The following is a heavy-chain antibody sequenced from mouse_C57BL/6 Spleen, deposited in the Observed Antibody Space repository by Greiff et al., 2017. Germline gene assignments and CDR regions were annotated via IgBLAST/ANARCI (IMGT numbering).Heavy chain of an antibody. D-gene: IGHD2-4*01. CDR1: GYTFTSYT. Sequence: QVQLQQSGAELARPGASVQMSCKASGYTFTSYTMHWVKQRPGQGLEWIGYINPSSGYTTYNQKFKDKATLTADKSSSTAYMQLSSLTSEDSAVYYCARSVYYDYGGFAYWGQGTLVTVSA. V-gene: IGHV1-4*01. CDR2: INPSSGYT. CDR3: ARSVYYDYGGFAY. J-gene: IGHJ3*01.